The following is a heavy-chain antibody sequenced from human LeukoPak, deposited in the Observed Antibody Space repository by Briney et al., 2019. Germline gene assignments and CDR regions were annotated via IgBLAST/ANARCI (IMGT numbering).Heavy chain of an antibody. CDR1: GGSFSGYY. Sequence: SETLSLTCAVYGGSFSGYYWSWIRQPPGKGLEWIGEINHSGSTNYNPSLKSRVTISVDTSKNQFSLKLSSVTAADTAVYYCARGVQWGYYGMDVWGQGTTVTVSS. CDR2: INHSGST. CDR3: ARGVQWGYYGMDV. J-gene: IGHJ6*02. V-gene: IGHV4-34*01. D-gene: IGHD1-26*01.